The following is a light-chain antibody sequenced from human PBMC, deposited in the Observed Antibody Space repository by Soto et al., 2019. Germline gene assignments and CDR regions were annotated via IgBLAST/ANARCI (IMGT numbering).Light chain of an antibody. J-gene: IGKJ5*01. CDR3: MQALQTPVT. V-gene: IGKV2-28*01. CDR2: LGS. Sequence: DIVMTQSPLSLPVIPGEPASISCRSSQSLQHSNGNSPLDWYLQKPGQSPQLLIYLGSNRASGLPDRFSGSGSGTDFTLRISRVEPEDAGIYYCMQALQTPVTFGQGTRLEIK. CDR1: QSLQHSNGNSP.